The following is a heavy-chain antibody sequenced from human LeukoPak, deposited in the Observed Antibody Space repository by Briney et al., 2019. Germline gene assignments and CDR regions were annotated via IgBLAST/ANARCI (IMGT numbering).Heavy chain of an antibody. CDR2: FDPEDGET. D-gene: IGHD3-22*01. J-gene: IGHJ4*02. Sequence: ASVKVSCKVSGYTLTELSMHWVRQAPGKGLEWMGGFDPEDGETIYAQKFQGRVTMTEDTSTDTAYMELSSLRSEDTAVYYCARVWNYYDSSGYYPHYFDYWGQGTLVTVSS. CDR3: ARVWNYYDSSGYYPHYFDY. CDR1: GYTLTELS. V-gene: IGHV1-24*01.